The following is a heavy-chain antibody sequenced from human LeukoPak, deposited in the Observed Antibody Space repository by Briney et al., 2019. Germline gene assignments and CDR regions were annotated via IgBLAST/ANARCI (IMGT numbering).Heavy chain of an antibody. CDR3: ARGTGWLDY. CDR1: GFTFSNYW. CDR2: INQDGSEK. Sequence: GGSLRLSGAASGFTFSNYWLSWVRQAPGKGLEWVANINQDGSEKYYVDSVRGRFTISRDNAKNSLYLQMNSLRAEDTAVYYCARGTGWLDYWGQGTLVTVSS. V-gene: IGHV3-7*01. D-gene: IGHD6-19*01. J-gene: IGHJ4*02.